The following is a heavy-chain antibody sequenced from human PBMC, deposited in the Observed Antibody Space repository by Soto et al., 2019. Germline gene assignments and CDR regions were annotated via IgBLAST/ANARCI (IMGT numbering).Heavy chain of an antibody. CDR1: GFTFSSYA. CDR2: ISGSGGST. Sequence: PGGSLRLSCAASGFTFSSYAMSWVRQAPGKGLEWVSAISGSGGSTYYADSVKGRFTISRDNSKNTLYLQMNSLRAEDTAVYYCAKAPAGSSWYAIYFDYWGQGTLVTVSS. D-gene: IGHD6-13*01. J-gene: IGHJ4*02. V-gene: IGHV3-23*01. CDR3: AKAPAGSSWYAIYFDY.